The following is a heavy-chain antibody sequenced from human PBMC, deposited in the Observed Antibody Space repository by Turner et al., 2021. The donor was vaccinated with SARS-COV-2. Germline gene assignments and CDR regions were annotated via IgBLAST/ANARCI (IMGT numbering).Heavy chain of an antibody. CDR1: GFTFSSYA. CDR2: IHVSGDTS. CDR3: AKDHEATRGHFDY. V-gene: IGHV3-23*01. D-gene: IGHD5-12*01. J-gene: IGHJ4*02. Sequence: EVQLLESGGGLVQPGGSLALSCAATGFTFSSYAMSWVRQPPGKGLEWFSGIHVSGDTSYYADSVRGRFTISRDNSKNTLYLQMNSLRAEDTAVYYCAKDHEATRGHFDYWGQGTLITVSS.